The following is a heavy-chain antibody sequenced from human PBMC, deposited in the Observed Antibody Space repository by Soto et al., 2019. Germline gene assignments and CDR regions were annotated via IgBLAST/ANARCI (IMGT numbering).Heavy chain of an antibody. D-gene: IGHD3-22*01. V-gene: IGHV1-69*01. J-gene: IGHJ4*02. Sequence: QVQLVQSESEVKKPGSSVKVSCKVSGGTFENYAISWVRQAPGQGLEWVGGILPVFDELHYAPKLQGRVTITADEVTSTAHLELGSLTSEDSAVYFWARASDTSGYHYWGQGTLVTVSS. CDR2: ILPVFDEL. CDR3: ARASDTSGYHY. CDR1: GGTFENYA.